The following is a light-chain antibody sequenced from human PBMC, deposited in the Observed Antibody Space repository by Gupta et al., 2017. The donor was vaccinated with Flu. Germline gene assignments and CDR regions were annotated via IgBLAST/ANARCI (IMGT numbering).Light chain of an antibody. V-gene: IGKV1-27*01. CDR3: QKDNSAPLT. CDR1: QDMSKY. Sequence: ASVGDRVTIACRASQDMSKYLAWYQQKPGKVPELLIYAASTLQSGVPSRFSGSGSGTDFTLTISSLQPEDVATYYCQKDNSAPLTFGHGTKVDIK. CDR2: AAS. J-gene: IGKJ3*01.